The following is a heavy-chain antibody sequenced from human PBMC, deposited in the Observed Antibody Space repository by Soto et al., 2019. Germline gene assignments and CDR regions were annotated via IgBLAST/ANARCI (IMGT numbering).Heavy chain of an antibody. CDR1: GYTLTELS. CDR3: AKDLGDSSGYSDY. Sequence: ASVKVSCKVSGYTLTELSMHWVRQAPGKGLEWMGGFDPEDGETIYAQKFQGRVTMTEDTSTDTVYMELSSLRSEDTAVYYCAKDLGDSSGYSDYWGQGTLVTVSS. D-gene: IGHD3-22*01. J-gene: IGHJ4*02. V-gene: IGHV1-24*01. CDR2: FDPEDGET.